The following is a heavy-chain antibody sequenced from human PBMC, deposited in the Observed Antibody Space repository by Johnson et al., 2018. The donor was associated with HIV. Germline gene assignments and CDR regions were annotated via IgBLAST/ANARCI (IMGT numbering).Heavy chain of an antibody. D-gene: IGHD5-18*01. CDR3: AKERLLHDAFDF. CDR1: GFNFNNYG. Sequence: QEQLVESGGGVVKPGGSLRLSCEASGFNFNNYGMHWVRQAPGKGLEWVAFIRYDGGNKYYADSMKGRFTISRDISKKTLYLQIDSLRPEDSGVYYCAKERLLHDAFDFWGQGTMVTVSS. V-gene: IGHV3-30*02. CDR2: IRYDGGNK. J-gene: IGHJ3*01.